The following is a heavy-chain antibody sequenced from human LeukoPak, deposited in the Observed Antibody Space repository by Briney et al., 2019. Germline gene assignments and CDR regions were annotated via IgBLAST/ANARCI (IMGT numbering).Heavy chain of an antibody. Sequence: GGSLRLSCEASGFTFASHAMNWVRQAPGKGLEWVSGISGSGGSAFYAGSVRGRFTFSRDNSKNTLYLEMKSLRGEDTAVYYCAKDGVGDSSGYYLLEHWGQGTLVTVSS. CDR3: AKDGVGDSSGYYLLEH. J-gene: IGHJ1*01. CDR2: ISGSGGSA. CDR1: GFTFASHA. D-gene: IGHD3-22*01. V-gene: IGHV3-23*01.